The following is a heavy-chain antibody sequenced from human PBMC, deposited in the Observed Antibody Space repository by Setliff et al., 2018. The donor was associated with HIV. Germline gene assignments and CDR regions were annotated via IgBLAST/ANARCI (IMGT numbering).Heavy chain of an antibody. CDR3: ARVFLEWLLYRPDYVMDV. CDR2: IKQDGREK. D-gene: IGHD3-3*01. V-gene: IGHV3-7*01. Sequence: GGSLRLSCAASGFTFSSYWMNWVRQAPGKGLEWVANIKQDGREKYYVDSVKGRFTIARDTAKNSLYLQMNSLRAEDTAVYYCARVFLEWLLYRPDYVMDVWGQGTTVTVSS. CDR1: GFTFSSYW. J-gene: IGHJ6*02.